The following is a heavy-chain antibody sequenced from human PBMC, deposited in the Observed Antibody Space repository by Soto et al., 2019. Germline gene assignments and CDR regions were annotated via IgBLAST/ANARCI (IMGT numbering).Heavy chain of an antibody. CDR1: GGSISSYY. Sequence: SETLSLTCTVSGGSISSYYWSWIRQPPGKGLEWIGYIYYSGSTNYNPSLKSRVTISVDTSKNQFSLKLSSVTAADTAVYYCARDSIAAINYYYYGMDVWGQGTTVTVSS. CDR3: ARDSIAAINYYYYGMDV. J-gene: IGHJ6*02. V-gene: IGHV4-59*01. CDR2: IYYSGST. D-gene: IGHD6-6*01.